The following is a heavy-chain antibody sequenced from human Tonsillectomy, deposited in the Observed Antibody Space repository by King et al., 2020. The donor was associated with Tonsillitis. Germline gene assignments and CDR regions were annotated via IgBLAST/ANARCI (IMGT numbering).Heavy chain of an antibody. CDR2: ISYDGSNK. CDR1: GFTFSSYG. V-gene: IGHV3-33*05. CDR3: AKYCGGDCYSGFDY. Sequence: VQLVESGGGVVQPGRSLRLSCAASGFTFSSYGMHWVRQAPGKGLEWVAFISYDGSNKYYADSVKGRFTLSRDNSKNTLYLQMNSLRAEDTAVYYCAKYCGGDCYSGFDYWGHGTLVTVSS. J-gene: IGHJ4*01. D-gene: IGHD2-21*02.